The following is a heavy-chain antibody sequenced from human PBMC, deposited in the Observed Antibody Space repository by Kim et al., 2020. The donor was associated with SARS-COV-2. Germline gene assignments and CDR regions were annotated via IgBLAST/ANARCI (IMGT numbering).Heavy chain of an antibody. D-gene: IGHD3-10*01. CDR1: GFTFSSYS. J-gene: IGHJ6*02. V-gene: IGHV3-21*01. CDR2: ISSSSSYI. CDR3: ARGTKLHSTFMVRGVIITNDYYYGMDV. Sequence: GGSLRLSCAASGFTFSSYSMNWVRQAPGKGLEWVSSISSSSSYIYYADSVKGRFTISRDNAKNSLYLQMNSLRAEDTAVYYCARGTKLHSTFMVRGVIITNDYYYGMDVWGQGTTVTVSS.